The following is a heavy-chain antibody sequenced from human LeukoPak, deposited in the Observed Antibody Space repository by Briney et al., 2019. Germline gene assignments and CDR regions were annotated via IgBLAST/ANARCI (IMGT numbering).Heavy chain of an antibody. Sequence: ASVKVCCKASGYTFTGYYMHWVRQAPGQGLEWVGWINPNSGGTNYEQKFQGRVTMTRYTAISKAYMELSRLRSDDTAVYYCERNVTAGGDDLYYYYYMDVWGKGTTVTVSS. CDR2: INPNSGGT. J-gene: IGHJ6*03. CDR1: GYTFTGYY. V-gene: IGHV1-2*02. CDR3: ERNVTAGGDDLYYYYYMDV. D-gene: IGHD4-17*01.